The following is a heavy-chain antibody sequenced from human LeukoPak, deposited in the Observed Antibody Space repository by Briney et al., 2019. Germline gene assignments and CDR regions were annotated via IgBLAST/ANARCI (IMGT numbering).Heavy chain of an antibody. CDR3: ARFYYDFWSGLKNWFDP. CDR2: INPNSGGT. J-gene: IGHJ5*02. D-gene: IGHD3-3*01. CDR1: GYTFTAYY. V-gene: IGHV1-2*02. Sequence: GASVKVSCKTSGYTFTAYYMHWVRQAPGQGLEWMGWINPNSGGTNYAQKFQGRVTMTRDTSISTAYMELRSLRSDDTAVYYCARFYYDFWSGLKNWFDPWGQGTLVTVSS.